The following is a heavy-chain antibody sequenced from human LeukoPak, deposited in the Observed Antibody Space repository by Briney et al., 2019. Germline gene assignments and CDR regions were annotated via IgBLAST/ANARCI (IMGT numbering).Heavy chain of an antibody. J-gene: IGHJ3*02. D-gene: IGHD2-21*02. V-gene: IGHV3-66*01. CDR3: ARVQSYDCDAFDI. Sequence: GGSLRLSCAASGFTVSSNYMSWVRQAPGKGLEWVSVIYSGGSTYYADSVKGRFTISRDNSKNTLYLQMNSLRAEDTAVYYCARVQSYDCDAFDIWGQGTMVTVSS. CDR2: IYSGGST. CDR1: GFTVSSNY.